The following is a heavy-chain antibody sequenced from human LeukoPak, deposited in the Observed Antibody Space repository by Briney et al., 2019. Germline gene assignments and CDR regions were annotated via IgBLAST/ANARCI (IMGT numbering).Heavy chain of an antibody. D-gene: IGHD3-16*01. Sequence: SETLSLTCAVYAGSFSGYYWSWIRQPPGKGLEWIGEINHSGSTNYNPSLKSRVTISVDTSKNQFSLKLSSVTAADTAVYYCARHKMWGAFDIWGQGTMVTVSS. J-gene: IGHJ3*02. CDR3: ARHKMWGAFDI. V-gene: IGHV4-34*01. CDR2: INHSGST. CDR1: AGSFSGYY.